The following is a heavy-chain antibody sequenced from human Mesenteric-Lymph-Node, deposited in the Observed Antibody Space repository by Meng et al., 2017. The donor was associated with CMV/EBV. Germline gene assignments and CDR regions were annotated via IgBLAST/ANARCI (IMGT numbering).Heavy chain of an antibody. CDR2: IYPGDSDT. CDR3: ARQGYSGYDLNY. J-gene: IGHJ4*02. D-gene: IGHD5-12*01. Sequence: GGSLILSCKGSGYSLTSYWIGWVRQMPGKGLEWMGIIYPGDSDTRYSPSFQGQVTISADKSISTAYLQWSSLKASDTAIYYCARQGYSGYDLNYWGQGTLVTVSS. V-gene: IGHV5-51*01. CDR1: GYSLTSYW.